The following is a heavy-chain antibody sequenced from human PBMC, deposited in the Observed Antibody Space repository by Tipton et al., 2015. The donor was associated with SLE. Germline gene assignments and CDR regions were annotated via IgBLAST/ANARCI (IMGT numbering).Heavy chain of an antibody. Sequence: GSLRLSCAASGFTFSGSAMHWVRQASGKGLEWVGRIRSKANSYATAYAASVKGRFTISRDDSKNTAYLQMNSLKTEDTAVYYCTRFASAAGLYWGQGTLVTVSS. J-gene: IGHJ4*02. D-gene: IGHD6-13*01. CDR1: GFTFSGSA. V-gene: IGHV3-73*01. CDR3: TRFASAAGLY. CDR2: IRSKANSYAT.